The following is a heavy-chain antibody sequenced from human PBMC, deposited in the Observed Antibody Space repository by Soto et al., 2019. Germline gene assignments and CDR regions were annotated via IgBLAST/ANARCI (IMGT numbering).Heavy chain of an antibody. V-gene: IGHV1-18*01. Sequence: QVQLVQSGAEVKKPGASVKVSCKASGYTFTSYGISWVRQAPGQGLEWMGWISAYNGNTNYAQKLQGRVTMTTDTSTSTAYMELRSLRSDDTAVYYCARDEGLAVAAQGEYDYYGMDVWVQGTTVTVS. CDR2: ISAYNGNT. CDR1: GYTFTSYG. J-gene: IGHJ6*02. CDR3: ARDEGLAVAAQGEYDYYGMDV. D-gene: IGHD6-19*01.